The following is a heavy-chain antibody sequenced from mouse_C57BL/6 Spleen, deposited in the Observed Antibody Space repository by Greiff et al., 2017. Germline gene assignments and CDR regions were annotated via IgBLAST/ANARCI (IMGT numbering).Heavy chain of an antibody. CDR2: ISYDGSN. J-gene: IGHJ2*01. D-gene: IGHD2-4*01. Sequence: EVHLVESGPGLVNPSQSLSLTCSVTGYSITSGYYWNWIRQFPGNKLEWMGYISYDGSNNYNPSLKSRISITRDTSKNQFFLKLNSVTTEDTATYYCARDGGYDYDGFDYWGQGTTLTVSS. V-gene: IGHV3-6*01. CDR1: GYSITSGYY. CDR3: ARDGGYDYDGFDY.